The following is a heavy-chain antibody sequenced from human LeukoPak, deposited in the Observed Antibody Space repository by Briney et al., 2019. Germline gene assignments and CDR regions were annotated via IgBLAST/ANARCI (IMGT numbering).Heavy chain of an antibody. Sequence: GGSLRLSCAASGFTFSSYEMNWVRQAPGKGLEWVSYISSSGSTIYYADSVKGRFTISRDNVKNSLYLQMSSLRAEDTAVYYCARDLGDYDHLMDVWGKGTTVTVSS. D-gene: IGHD4-17*01. CDR2: ISSSGSTI. CDR3: ARDLGDYDHLMDV. CDR1: GFTFSSYE. J-gene: IGHJ6*03. V-gene: IGHV3-48*03.